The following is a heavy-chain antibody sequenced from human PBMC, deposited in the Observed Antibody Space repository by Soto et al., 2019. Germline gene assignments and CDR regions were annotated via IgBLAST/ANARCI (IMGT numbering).Heavy chain of an antibody. CDR1: GGSISSGGYS. V-gene: IGHV4-30-2*01. J-gene: IGHJ5*02. Sequence: SETLSLTCAVSGGSISSGGYSWSWIRQPPGKGLEWIGYIYHSGSTYYNPSLKSRVTISVDRSKNQFSLKLSSVTAADTAVYYCARGIAARPNWFDPWGQVPLVTVSS. D-gene: IGHD6-6*01. CDR2: IYHSGST. CDR3: ARGIAARPNWFDP.